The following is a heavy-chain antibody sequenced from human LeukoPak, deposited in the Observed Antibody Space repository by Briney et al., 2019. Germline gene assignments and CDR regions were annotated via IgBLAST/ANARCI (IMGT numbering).Heavy chain of an antibody. CDR3: ARIVGYDYVWGSYDY. V-gene: IGHV3-23*01. CDR1: GLTFSSYG. Sequence: GGSLRLSCAASGLTFSSYGMSWVRQAPGKGLEWVSAISGSGGSTYYADSVKGRFTISRDNSKNTLYLQMNSLRAEDTAVYYCARIVGYDYVWGSYDYWGQGTLVTVSS. CDR2: ISGSGGST. D-gene: IGHD3-16*01. J-gene: IGHJ4*02.